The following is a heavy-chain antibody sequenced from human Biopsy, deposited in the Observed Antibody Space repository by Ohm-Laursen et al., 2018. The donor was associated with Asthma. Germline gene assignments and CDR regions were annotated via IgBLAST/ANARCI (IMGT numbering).Heavy chain of an antibody. CDR2: ISGSSGRT. D-gene: IGHD5-18*01. V-gene: IGHV3-48*01. J-gene: IGHJ4*02. Sequence: SLRLSCAASGLTFSSFSMTWVRLSPGKGPEWVSYISGSSGRTYYGDSVKGRFTISRDNAKNSVYLQMNSLRVADTAVYYCARGYSLGGYFCYWGQRIMVTVSS. CDR1: GLTFSSFS. CDR3: ARGYSLGGYFCY.